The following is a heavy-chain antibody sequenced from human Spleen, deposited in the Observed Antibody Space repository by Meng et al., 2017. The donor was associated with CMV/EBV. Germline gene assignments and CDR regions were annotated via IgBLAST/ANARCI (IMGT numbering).Heavy chain of an antibody. D-gene: IGHD1-7*01. CDR2: INPNSGGT. V-gene: IGHV1-2*02. Sequence: VSCKASGYMISNYYMHWVRQAPGQGLEWMGWINPNSGGTNYAQKFQGRVTMTRDSSISTAYMELSRLRSDDTAVYYCARTKNWNSDYWGQGTLVTVSS. J-gene: IGHJ4*02. CDR1: GYMISNYY. CDR3: ARTKNWNSDY.